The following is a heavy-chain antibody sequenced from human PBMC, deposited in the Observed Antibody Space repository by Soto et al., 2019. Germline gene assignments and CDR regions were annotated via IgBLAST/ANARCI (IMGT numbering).Heavy chain of an antibody. V-gene: IGHV1-46*01. D-gene: IGHD6-19*01. J-gene: IGHJ6*02. CDR3: ATVIAVAGTNYYGMDV. Sequence: QVQLVQSGAEVKKPGASVKVSCKASGYTFTSYYMHWVRQAPGQGLEWMGIINPSGGSTSYAQKFQGRVTMTRDTSTSTVYMELSCLRSEDTAVYYCATVIAVAGTNYYGMDVWGQGTTVTVSS. CDR2: INPSGGST. CDR1: GYTFTSYY.